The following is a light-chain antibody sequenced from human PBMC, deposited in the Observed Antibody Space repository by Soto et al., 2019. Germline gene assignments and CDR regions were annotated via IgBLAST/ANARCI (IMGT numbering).Light chain of an antibody. CDR1: SSDFGRYNY. Sequence: QSVLTQPASVSGSPGQSITISCTGTSSDFGRYNYVSWCQQYPGKAPKLMIYDVSGRPSGVSDRFSGSKSGNTASLTISGLQAEDEADYYCNSYTGASARYVFGTGTKVTVL. V-gene: IGLV2-14*03. J-gene: IGLJ1*01. CDR3: NSYTGASARYV. CDR2: DVS.